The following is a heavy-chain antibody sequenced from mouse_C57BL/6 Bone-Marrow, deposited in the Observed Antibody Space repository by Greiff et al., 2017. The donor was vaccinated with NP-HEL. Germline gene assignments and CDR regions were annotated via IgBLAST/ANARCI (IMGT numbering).Heavy chain of an antibody. CDR1: GFSLTSYG. Sequence: QVQLQQSGPGLVQPSQSLSNTCTVSGFSLTSYGVHWVRQSPGKGLEWLGVIWSGGSTDYNAAFISRLSISKDKSKSQVFFKMNSLQADDTAIYYCARKDDYDRGGYYAMDDWGQGTSVTVSS. V-gene: IGHV2-2*01. D-gene: IGHD2-4*01. J-gene: IGHJ4*01. CDR2: IWSGGST. CDR3: ARKDDYDRGGYYAMDD.